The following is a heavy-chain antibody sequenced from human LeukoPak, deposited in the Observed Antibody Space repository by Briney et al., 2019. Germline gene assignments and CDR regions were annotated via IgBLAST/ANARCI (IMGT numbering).Heavy chain of an antibody. CDR1: GYTFTGYY. CDR3: ARVDSSGYLPRDY. D-gene: IGHD3-22*01. V-gene: IGHV1-2*02. Sequence: ASVKVSCKASGYTFTGYYMHWVRQAPGQGLEWMGWINPNSGGTNYAQKFQGRVTMTRDTSISTAYMELSRLRSDDTAVYYCARVDSSGYLPRDYWGQGTLVTVSS. J-gene: IGHJ4*02. CDR2: INPNSGGT.